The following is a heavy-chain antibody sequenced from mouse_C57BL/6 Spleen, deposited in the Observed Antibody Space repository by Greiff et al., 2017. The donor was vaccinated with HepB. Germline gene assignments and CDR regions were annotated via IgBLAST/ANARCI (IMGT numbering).Heavy chain of an antibody. CDR1: GFTFSDYY. CDR3: ARFITTVVAYYFDY. D-gene: IGHD1-1*01. J-gene: IGHJ2*01. V-gene: IGHV5-16*01. Sequence: EVHLVESEGGLVQPGRSMKLSCTASGFTFSDYYMAWVRQVPEKGLEWVANINYDGSSTYYLDSLKSRFIISRDNAKNILYLQMSSLKSEDTATYYCARFITTVVAYYFDYWGQGTTLTVSS. CDR2: INYDGSST.